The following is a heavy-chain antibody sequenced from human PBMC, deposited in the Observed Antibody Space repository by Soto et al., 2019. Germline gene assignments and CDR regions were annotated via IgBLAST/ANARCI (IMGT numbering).Heavy chain of an antibody. CDR2: TYYRSKWYN. J-gene: IGHJ6*02. Sequence: SQTLSLTCAISGDSVSSNSAAWNWIRQSPSRGLEWLGRTYYRSKWYNDYAVSVKSRITINPDTSKNQFSLQLNSVTPEDTAVYYCARDLEAPAGMYYYYYGMDVWGQGTTVTVSS. CDR1: GDSVSSNSAA. CDR3: ARDLEAPAGMYYYYYGMDV. V-gene: IGHV6-1*01. D-gene: IGHD2-2*01.